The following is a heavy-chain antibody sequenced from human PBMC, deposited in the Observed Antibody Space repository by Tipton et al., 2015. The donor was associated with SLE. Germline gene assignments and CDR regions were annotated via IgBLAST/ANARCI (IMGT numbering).Heavy chain of an antibody. Sequence: SLRLSCAASGFTFTKYAFGWVRQAPGKGLVWVSRINSDGSSTSYADSVKGRFTISRDNAKNTLYLQMNSLRAEDTAVYYCASVLEYSNSFNLYYYYGMDVWGQGTTVTVSS. D-gene: IGHD6-6*01. J-gene: IGHJ6*02. CDR2: INSDGSST. CDR1: GFTFTKYA. V-gene: IGHV3-74*01. CDR3: ASVLEYSNSFNLYYYYGMDV.